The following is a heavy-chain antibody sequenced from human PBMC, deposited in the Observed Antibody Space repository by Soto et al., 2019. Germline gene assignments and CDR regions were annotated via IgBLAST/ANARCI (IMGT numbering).Heavy chain of an antibody. CDR1: GGTSSSSA. D-gene: IGHD5-12*01. J-gene: IGHJ6*02. CDR3: ARDRMGIVARLYCYGMDV. Sequence: SVQVSSKASGGTSSSSATSWVRQAPLQGLEWMGGIIPIFGTANYAQKFQGRLTITADESTRTAYMELSSLRSEDTAVYYCARDRMGIVARLYCYGMDVWGQGTTVTVSS. V-gene: IGHV1-69*13. CDR2: IIPIFGTA.